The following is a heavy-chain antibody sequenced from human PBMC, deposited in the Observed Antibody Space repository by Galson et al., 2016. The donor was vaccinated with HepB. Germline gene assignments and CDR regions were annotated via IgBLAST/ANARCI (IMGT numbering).Heavy chain of an antibody. J-gene: IGHJ4*02. D-gene: IGHD3-9*01. V-gene: IGHV1-69*13. CDR1: GGTFNTYA. CDR2: IIPMLGTA. Sequence: SVKVSCKASGGTFNTYAISWVRQAPGQGLECMGGIIPMLGTATYAQKFQGRVTITADESTRTAYMDLSCLRSEDTALYYCARGSEILTGYYAYWGQGTLITVSS. CDR3: ARGSEILTGYYAY.